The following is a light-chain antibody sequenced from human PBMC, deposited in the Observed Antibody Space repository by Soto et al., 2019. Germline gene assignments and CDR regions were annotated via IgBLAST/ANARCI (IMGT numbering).Light chain of an antibody. CDR2: AAS. J-gene: IGKJ2*01. CDR3: QQSYGTPYT. V-gene: IGKV1-39*01. Sequence: DIQMTQSPSSLSASVGDRVTITCRASQSISSYLNWYQQKPGKAPKLLIYAASSLQSGVPSRFSGSGSGTDFNLTISSRQPEDVATYYCQQSYGTPYTFGQGTKLEIK. CDR1: QSISSY.